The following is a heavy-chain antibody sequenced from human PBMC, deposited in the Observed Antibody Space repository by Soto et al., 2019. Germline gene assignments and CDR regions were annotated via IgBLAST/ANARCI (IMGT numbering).Heavy chain of an antibody. CDR3: ASYHFDNIGYQADY. CDR2: SSSSSTI. J-gene: IGHJ4*02. Sequence: SSSSSTIYYADSVKGRFTISRDNAKNSLYLQMNSLRDEDTAVYYCASYHFDNIGYQADYWGPGTLVTVSS. V-gene: IGHV3-48*02. D-gene: IGHD3-22*01.